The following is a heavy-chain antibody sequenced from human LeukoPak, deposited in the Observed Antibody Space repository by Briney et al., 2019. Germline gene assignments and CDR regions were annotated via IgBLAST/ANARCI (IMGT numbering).Heavy chain of an antibody. Sequence: GASVKVSCKASGYTFTGYYMHWVGQAPGQGLEWMGWINPNSGGTNYAQKFQGRVTMTRDTSISTAYMELSRLRSDDTAVYYCARDRRSSSSVAYYMDVWGRGTTVTVSS. V-gene: IGHV1-2*02. CDR2: INPNSGGT. D-gene: IGHD6-6*01. J-gene: IGHJ6*03. CDR1: GYTFTGYY. CDR3: ARDRRSSSSVAYYMDV.